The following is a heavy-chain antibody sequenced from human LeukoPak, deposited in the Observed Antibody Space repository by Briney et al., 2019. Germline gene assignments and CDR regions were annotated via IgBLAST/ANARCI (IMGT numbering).Heavy chain of an antibody. D-gene: IGHD3-10*01. CDR2: ISADGGTE. Sequence: GRSLRLSCTASGFTFNTYRIHWVRQAPGKGLEWVAAISADGGTEFYVDSVKGRFTISRDNSRRTLFLRMESLRVEDTALYYCAREPGFGEYDYWGQGTLVTVSS. CDR3: AREPGFGEYDY. J-gene: IGHJ4*02. V-gene: IGHV3-30*03. CDR1: GFTFNTYR.